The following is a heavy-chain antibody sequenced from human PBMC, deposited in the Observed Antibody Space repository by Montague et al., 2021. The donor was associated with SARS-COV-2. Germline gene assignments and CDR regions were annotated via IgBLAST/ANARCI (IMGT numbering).Heavy chain of an antibody. J-gene: IGHJ2*01. CDR2: VNHSGNT. D-gene: IGHD2-2*01. Sequence: SETLSLTCGVSGGSISSYYWSWIRQPPGEGLEWIGYVNHSGNTKYNPSLKSRVSISVDTSKNQFSLRLSSVTAADTAVYYCARECRTGLCQTNWYFGLWGRGTMVTVSS. CDR1: GGSISSYY. V-gene: IGHV4-59*01. CDR3: ARECRTGLCQTNWYFGL.